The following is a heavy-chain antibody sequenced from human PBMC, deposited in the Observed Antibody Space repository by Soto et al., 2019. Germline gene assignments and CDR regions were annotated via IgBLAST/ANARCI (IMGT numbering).Heavy chain of an antibody. D-gene: IGHD6-19*01. CDR2: CDPEDGET. CDR3: ATGRSRDSSVLEGGNWLDP. J-gene: IGHJ5*02. CDR1: AFTLSGLS. V-gene: IGHV1-24*01. Sequence: ASVQGSSKAAAFTLSGLSVQWVRLAPGEGLEWLGGCDPEDGETIYTQNFQGRVTMTEATSTDTAYMELSSLRSEDTAVYYCATGRSRDSSVLEGGNWLDPWGQGTLVTVSS.